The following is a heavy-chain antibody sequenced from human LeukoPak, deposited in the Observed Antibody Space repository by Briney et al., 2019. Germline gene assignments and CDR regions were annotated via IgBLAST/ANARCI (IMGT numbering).Heavy chain of an antibody. V-gene: IGHV1-8*03. CDR3: ARGPPVYYDFWSGYYTGLDY. CDR1: GYTFTSYD. J-gene: IGHJ4*02. Sequence: ASVKVSCKASGYTFTSYDINWVRQATGQGLEWMGWMNPNSGNTGYAQKFQGRVTITRNTSISTAYMEPSSLRSEDTAVYYCARGPPVYYDFWSGYYTGLDYWGQGTLVTVSS. D-gene: IGHD3-3*01. CDR2: MNPNSGNT.